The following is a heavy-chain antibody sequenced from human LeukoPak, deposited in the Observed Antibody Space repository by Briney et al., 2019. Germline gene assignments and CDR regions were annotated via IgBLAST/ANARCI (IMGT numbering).Heavy chain of an antibody. V-gene: IGHV4-34*01. CDR2: INHSGST. CDR3: ARASLIAPDYYYYMDV. D-gene: IGHD3-22*01. CDR1: GGSFSGYY. Sequence: SETLSLTCAVYGGSFSGYYWSWIRQPPGKGLEWIGEINHSGSTNYNPSLKSRVTISVDTSKNQFSLKLSSVTAADTAVYYCARASLIAPDYYYYMDVWGKGTTVTIFS. J-gene: IGHJ6*03.